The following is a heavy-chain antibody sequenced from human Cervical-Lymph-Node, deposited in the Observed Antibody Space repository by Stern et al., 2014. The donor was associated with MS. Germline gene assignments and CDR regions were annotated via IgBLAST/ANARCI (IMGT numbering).Heavy chain of an antibody. CDR2: SSAYNGNT. Sequence: VQLVESGAEVKKPGASVKVSCKASGYTFTTYGITWVRQAPGQGLEWMGWSSAYNGNTNYAQKFQGRVTMTTDTSTSTIYMEVRSLRSDDTAVYYCARLLKTVAAGYGMDVWGQGTTVTVSS. J-gene: IGHJ6*02. D-gene: IGHD6-19*01. CDR1: GYTFTTYG. V-gene: IGHV1-18*01. CDR3: ARLLKTVAAGYGMDV.